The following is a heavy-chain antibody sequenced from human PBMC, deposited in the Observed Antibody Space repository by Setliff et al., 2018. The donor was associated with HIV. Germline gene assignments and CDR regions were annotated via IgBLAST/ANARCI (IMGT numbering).Heavy chain of an antibody. V-gene: IGHV4-39*01. D-gene: IGHD5-18*01. CDR3: ARVLSGGYSYGGLWYHAFDI. Sequence: SETLSLTCTVSSDSISRGAYYWGWIRQPPGKGLEWIGNIYYTGNTYYNPSLQSRLTISRDTSRNQFSLKLNSVTAADTAVYYCARVLSGGYSYGGLWYHAFDIWGQGTMVTVS. CDR1: SDSISRGAYY. CDR2: IYYTGNT. J-gene: IGHJ3*02.